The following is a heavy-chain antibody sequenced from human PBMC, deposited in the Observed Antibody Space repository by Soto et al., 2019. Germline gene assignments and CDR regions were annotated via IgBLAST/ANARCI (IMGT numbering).Heavy chain of an antibody. J-gene: IGHJ5*02. Sequence: QVQLVQSGAEVKKPGASVKVCCKASGYTFTSYGISWVRQAPGQGLEWMGWISAYNGNTNYAQKLQGRVTMTTDTSTSTAYMELRSLRSDDTAVYYCARARIRYYYGSGSYDWFDPWGQGTLVTVSS. D-gene: IGHD3-10*01. CDR2: ISAYNGNT. V-gene: IGHV1-18*01. CDR1: GYTFTSYG. CDR3: ARARIRYYYGSGSYDWFDP.